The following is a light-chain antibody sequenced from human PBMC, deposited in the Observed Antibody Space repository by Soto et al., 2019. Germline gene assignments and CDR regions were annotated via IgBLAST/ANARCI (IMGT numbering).Light chain of an antibody. CDR3: QQYGSSPET. J-gene: IGKJ1*01. CDR2: GAS. V-gene: IGKV3-20*01. CDR1: QSFSSSS. Sequence: EIVLTQSPGTLSLSPGERATLSCRASQSFSSSSLAWYQQKPGQAPRLLIYGASSRATGIPDRFSGSGSGTYFTITISRLEPEDFAVYYCQQYGSSPETFGQGTKLEIK.